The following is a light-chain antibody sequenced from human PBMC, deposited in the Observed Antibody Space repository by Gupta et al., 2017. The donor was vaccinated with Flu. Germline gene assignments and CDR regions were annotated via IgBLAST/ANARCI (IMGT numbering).Light chain of an antibody. CDR1: QSVSSN. CDR3: QQYNNWPRRT. CDR2: GAS. Sequence: EIVMTQSPATLSVSPGERATLSCRASQSVSSNLAWYQQKPGQAPRLLIYGASTRDTGIPARFSGSGSGTEFTLTISSRQSEDFAVYYCQQYNNWPRRTFGQGTKVEIK. J-gene: IGKJ1*01. V-gene: IGKV3-15*01.